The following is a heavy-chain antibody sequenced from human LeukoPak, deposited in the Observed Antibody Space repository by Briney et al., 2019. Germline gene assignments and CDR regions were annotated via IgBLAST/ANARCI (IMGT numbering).Heavy chain of an antibody. J-gene: IGHJ4*02. Sequence: GGSLRLSCAASGFTFSSYAMHWVRQAPGKGLEWVAVITYDGSNKYYADSVKGRFTISRDNSKNTLYLQMNSLRAEDTAVYYCNFDYWGQGTLVTVSS. CDR3: NFDY. CDR2: ITYDGSNK. CDR1: GFTFSSYA. V-gene: IGHV3-30-3*01.